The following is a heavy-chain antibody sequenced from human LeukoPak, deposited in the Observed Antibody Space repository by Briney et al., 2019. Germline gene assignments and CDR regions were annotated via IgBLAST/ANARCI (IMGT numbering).Heavy chain of an antibody. V-gene: IGHV4-4*02. CDR2: IYHSGST. CDR3: ARGGGTSWRERAFDY. D-gene: IGHD3-16*01. CDR1: GGSISSSNW. J-gene: IGHJ4*02. Sequence: PSETLSLTCAVSGGSISSSNWWSWVRQPPGKGLEWIGEIYHSGSTNYNPSLKSRVTISVDKSKNQFSLKLSSVTAADTAVYYCARGGGTSWRERAFDYWGQGTLVTVSS.